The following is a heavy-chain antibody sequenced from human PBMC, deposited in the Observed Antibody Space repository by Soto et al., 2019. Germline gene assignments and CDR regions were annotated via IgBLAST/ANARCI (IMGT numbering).Heavy chain of an antibody. CDR3: AASWIRNYSDSTGYRTPHGMDV. CDR2: IVVGSGNT. CDR1: CITFTKTG. Sequence: GASVKVSWEAWCITFTKTGMQWGRQARGQRLEWIGWIVVGSGNTNYAQKFQERVTITRDMSTSTAYMELSSLRSEDTAVYYCAASWIRNYSDSTGYRTPHGMDVWG. D-gene: IGHD3-22*01. V-gene: IGHV1-58*02. J-gene: IGHJ6*02.